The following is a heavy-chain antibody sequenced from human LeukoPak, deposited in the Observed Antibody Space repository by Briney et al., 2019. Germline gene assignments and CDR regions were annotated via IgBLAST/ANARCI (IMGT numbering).Heavy chain of an antibody. CDR1: GYTLTELS. CDR3: ATESITGATTSDYYYYMDV. Sequence: ASVKVSCKVSGYTLTELSMHWVRQAPGKGLEWMGGFDPEDGETIYAQKFQGGVTMTEDTSTDTAYMGLSSLRSEDTAVYYCATESITGATTSDYYYYMDVWGKGTTVTVSS. CDR2: FDPEDGET. V-gene: IGHV1-24*01. J-gene: IGHJ6*03. D-gene: IGHD1-26*01.